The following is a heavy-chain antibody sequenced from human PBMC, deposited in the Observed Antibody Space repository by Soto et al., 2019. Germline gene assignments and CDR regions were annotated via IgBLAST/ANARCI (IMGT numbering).Heavy chain of an antibody. Sequence: QVQLVQSGAEVKKPGASVKVSCKASGYTFTSYGISWVRQAPGQGLEWMGGISAYNGNTNYAQKLQGRVTMTTDTSTSTAYMELRSLRSDDTAVYYCARVGRITIFGVVIMIYYYYGMDVWGQGTTVTVSS. CDR1: GYTFTSYG. D-gene: IGHD3-3*01. V-gene: IGHV1-18*01. CDR3: ARVGRITIFGVVIMIYYYYGMDV. J-gene: IGHJ6*02. CDR2: ISAYNGNT.